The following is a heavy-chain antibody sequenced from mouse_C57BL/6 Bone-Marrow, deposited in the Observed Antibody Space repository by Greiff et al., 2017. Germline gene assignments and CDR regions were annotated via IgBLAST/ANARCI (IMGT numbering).Heavy chain of an antibody. Sequence: DVKLVESGGGLVQPKGSLKLSCAASGFSFNTYAMNWVRQAPGKGLEWVARIRSKSNNYATYYADSVKDRFTISRDDSESMLYLQMNNLKTEDTAMYYCVTPGTWFAYWGQGTLVTVSA. V-gene: IGHV10-1*01. J-gene: IGHJ3*01. CDR1: GFSFNTYA. CDR3: VTPGTWFAY. D-gene: IGHD4-1*01. CDR2: IRSKSNNYAT.